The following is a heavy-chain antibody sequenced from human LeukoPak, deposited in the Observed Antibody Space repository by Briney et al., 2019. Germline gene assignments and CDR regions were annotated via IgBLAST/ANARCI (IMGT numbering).Heavy chain of an antibody. D-gene: IGHD5-18*01. Sequence: ASVKVSCKASGYTFTTYYMHWVRQAPGHGLEWMGIINSSGGSTRYAQQFQGRITLTRDTSTSAVYMELSSLTSDDTAVYYCARGGMGIQLWSFDYWGRGTLVTVSS. CDR2: INSSGGST. V-gene: IGHV1-46*01. CDR1: GYTFTTYY. J-gene: IGHJ4*02. CDR3: ARGGMGIQLWSFDY.